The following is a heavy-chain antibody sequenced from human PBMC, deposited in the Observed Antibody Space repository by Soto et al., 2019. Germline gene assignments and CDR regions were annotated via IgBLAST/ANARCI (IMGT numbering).Heavy chain of an antibody. Sequence: QITLKESGPTLVKPTQTLTLTCTFSGFSLSSTRMAVGWIRQPPGKALEWLALIYWDDDKRYSPFLKSRLTIPKDTSKNQVGLTLSNMDPVDTARYYCAHIVVAGLGYYFDYWGQGTLVTVSS. CDR3: AHIVVAGLGYYFDY. CDR2: IYWDDDK. D-gene: IGHD6-19*01. V-gene: IGHV2-5*02. J-gene: IGHJ4*02. CDR1: GFSLSSTRMA.